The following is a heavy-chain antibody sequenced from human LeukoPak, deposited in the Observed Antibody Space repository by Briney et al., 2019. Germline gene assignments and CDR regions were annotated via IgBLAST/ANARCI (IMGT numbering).Heavy chain of an antibody. CDR2: IYYSGST. V-gene: IGHV4-31*02. CDR3: ATYYDFWSDKGGFFDY. J-gene: IGHJ4*02. Sequence: IYYSGSTYYNPSLKSRVTISVDTSKNQFSLKLSSVTAADTAVYYCATYYDFWSDKGGFFDYWGQGTLVTVSS. D-gene: IGHD3-3*01.